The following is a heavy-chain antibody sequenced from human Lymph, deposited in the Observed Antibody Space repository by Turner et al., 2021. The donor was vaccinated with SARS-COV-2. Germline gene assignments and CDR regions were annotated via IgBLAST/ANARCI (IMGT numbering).Heavy chain of an antibody. CDR3: ARNATGPLGY. CDR1: GGTFSTYA. CDR2: TIPIFGIA. V-gene: IGHV1-69*10. J-gene: IGHJ4*02. D-gene: IGHD1-1*01. Sequence: QVQLVQSGAEVKKPGSSVKVSCKASGGTFSTYAISWVRQAPGQGLEWLGGTIPIFGIANYAQKFQGRVTITEDKFTSTAYMELSRLRSEDTAVYYCARNATGPLGYWGRGTLVTVSS.